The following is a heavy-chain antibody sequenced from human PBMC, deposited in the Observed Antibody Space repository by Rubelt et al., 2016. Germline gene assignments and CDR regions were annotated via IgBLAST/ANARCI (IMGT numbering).Heavy chain of an antibody. D-gene: IGHD3-10*02. Sequence: QVQLQQWGAGLLKHSETLSLTCAVYGGSFSGYYWSWIRQPEVRGLKWIGESMHSGSTNYNPSLKGRVTISVDTSKNQFSLKLSSVTAADTAVYYCASRLGSGNNDYWGQGTLVTVSS. J-gene: IGHJ4*02. CDR3: ASRLGSGNNDY. V-gene: IGHV4-34*12. CDR1: GGSFSGYY. CDR2: SMHSGST.